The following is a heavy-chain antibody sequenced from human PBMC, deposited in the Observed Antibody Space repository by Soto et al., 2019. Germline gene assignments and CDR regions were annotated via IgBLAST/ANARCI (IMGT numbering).Heavy chain of an antibody. Sequence: KQSQTLSLTCAISGDSVSSNSAAWNWIRQSPSRGLEWLGRTYYRSKWYNDYAVSVKSRMTINPDKSKNQLSLQLNLVTSEDTAVYYCARTPGGGDYYGWQHYYYYYYMDVWGKGTTVTVSS. CDR3: ARTPGGGDYYGWQHYYYYYYMDV. D-gene: IGHD2-21*02. J-gene: IGHJ6*03. V-gene: IGHV6-1*01. CDR1: GDSVSSNSAA. CDR2: TYYRSKWYN.